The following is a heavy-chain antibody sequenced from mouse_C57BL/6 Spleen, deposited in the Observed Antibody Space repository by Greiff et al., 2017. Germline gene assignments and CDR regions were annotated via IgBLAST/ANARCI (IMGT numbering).Heavy chain of an antibody. CDR1: GYAFSSYW. Sequence: LQESGAELVKPGASVKISCKASGYAFSSYWMNWVKQRPGKGLEWIGQIYPGDGDTNYNGKFKGKATLTADKSSSTAYMQLSSLTSEDSAVYFCARGPHYYGSSYYAMDYWGQGTSVTVSS. D-gene: IGHD1-1*01. CDR3: ARGPHYYGSSYYAMDY. J-gene: IGHJ4*01. CDR2: IYPGDGDT. V-gene: IGHV1-80*01.